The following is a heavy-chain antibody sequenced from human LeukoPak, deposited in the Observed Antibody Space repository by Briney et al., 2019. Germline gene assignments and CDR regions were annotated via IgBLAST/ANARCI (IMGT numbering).Heavy chain of an antibody. CDR2: INPNGGST. CDR1: GYTFTSYY. Sequence: ASVKVSCKASGYTFTSYYMHWERQAPGQGLEWMGIINPNGGSTTYAQKFQGRVTVTRDMSTSTVYMQLSSLTSEDTAVYFCAREGVGSTDRWGQGTLVTVSS. CDR3: AREGVGSTDR. D-gene: IGHD2-2*01. J-gene: IGHJ5*02. V-gene: IGHV1-46*01.